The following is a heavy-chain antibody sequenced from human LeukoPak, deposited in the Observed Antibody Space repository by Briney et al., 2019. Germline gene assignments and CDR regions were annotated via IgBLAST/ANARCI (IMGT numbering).Heavy chain of an antibody. J-gene: IGHJ4*02. CDR1: GFTSSTYM. V-gene: IGHV3-48*01. Sequence: GGSLRLSCEVSGFTSSTYMMNWVRQAPGKGLEWLSYISSDSGAIYYADSVKGRFTISRDNAQKSLYLQMNSLTVEDTAVYYCVRELAYWGQGALVTVSS. CDR3: VRELAY. CDR2: ISSDSGAI.